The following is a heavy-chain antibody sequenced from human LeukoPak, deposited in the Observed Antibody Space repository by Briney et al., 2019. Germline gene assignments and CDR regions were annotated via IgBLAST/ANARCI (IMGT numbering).Heavy chain of an antibody. J-gene: IGHJ4*02. CDR2: IIPILGIA. V-gene: IGHV1-69*04. CDR3: ARDLSGYYDFWSGYYRRFDY. CDR1: GGTFSGYA. Sequence: GASVKVSCKASGGTFSGYAISWVRQAPGQGLEWMGRIIPILGIANYAQKLQGRVTMTTDTSTSTAYMELRSLRSDDTAVYYCARDLSGYYDFWSGYYRRFDYWGQGTLVTVSS. D-gene: IGHD3-3*01.